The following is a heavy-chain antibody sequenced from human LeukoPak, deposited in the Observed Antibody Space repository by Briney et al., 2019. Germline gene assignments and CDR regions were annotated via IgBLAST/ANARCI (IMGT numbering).Heavy chain of an antibody. CDR2: IYYSGST. Sequence: SETLSLTCTVSGGSISSSSYYWGWIRQPPGKGLEWIGSIYYSGSTYYNPSLKSRVTISVDTSKNQFSLKLSSVTAADTAVYYCAREGPTVTTLFSFGGSFDYWGQGTLVTVSS. D-gene: IGHD4-17*01. CDR3: AREGPTVTTLFSFGGSFDY. CDR1: GGSISSSSYY. J-gene: IGHJ4*02. V-gene: IGHV4-39*07.